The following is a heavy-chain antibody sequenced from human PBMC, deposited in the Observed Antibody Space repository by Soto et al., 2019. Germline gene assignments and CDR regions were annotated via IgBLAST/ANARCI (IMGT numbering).Heavy chain of an antibody. CDR3: AKPDTSGYSSGCYGD. J-gene: IGHJ4*02. D-gene: IGHD6-19*01. V-gene: IGHV1-2*04. Sequence: ASVKVSCKASGYTFTGYYRHWVRQAPGQGLEWMGWINPNSGGTNYAQKFQGWVTMTRDTSISTAYMELSRLRSDDTAVYYCAKPDTSGYSSGCYGDWGKGTLVTVSS. CDR1: GYTFTGYY. CDR2: INPNSGGT.